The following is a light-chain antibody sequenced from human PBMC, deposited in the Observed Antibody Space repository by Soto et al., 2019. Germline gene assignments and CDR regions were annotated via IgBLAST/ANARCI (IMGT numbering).Light chain of an antibody. CDR3: QQSYSTPWT. CDR1: QSISNY. J-gene: IGKJ1*01. Sequence: IQMTQSPSSLSASVGDRVTITCRASQSISNYLNWYQQEPGKAPKLLIYAASSLQSGVPSRFSGSGSGTDFTLTISSLQPEDFATYYCQQSYSTPWTFGQGTKVDI. CDR2: AAS. V-gene: IGKV1-39*01.